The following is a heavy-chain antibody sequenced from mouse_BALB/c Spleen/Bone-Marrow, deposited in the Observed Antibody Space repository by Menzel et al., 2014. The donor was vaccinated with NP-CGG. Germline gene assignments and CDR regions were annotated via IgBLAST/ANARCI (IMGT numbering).Heavy chain of an antibody. D-gene: IGHD2-14*01. CDR3: ASYRYGWYFDV. Sequence: DVKLQESGAELVKPGASVKLSCTASGFNNKDTYLHWVKQRPEQGLDWIGRIDPAIFTKYDPKFQGKATITADTSSNTAYLHLSSLTSEDTAVYYCASYRYGWYFDVWGAGTTVTVSS. J-gene: IGHJ1*01. CDR1: GFNNKDTY. CDR2: IDPAIFT. V-gene: IGHV14-3*02.